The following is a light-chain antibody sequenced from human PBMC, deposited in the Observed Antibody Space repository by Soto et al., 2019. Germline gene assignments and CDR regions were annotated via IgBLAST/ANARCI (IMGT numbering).Light chain of an antibody. J-gene: IGKJ5*01. CDR3: QQYARSTT. V-gene: IGKV3-20*01. CDR2: GAS. CDR1: QSVGGSF. Sequence: EIVLTESPGTLSSSPGVRVTLSCRASQSVGGSFLAWYHQKPGQAPRLLMSGASSRASGIPNRFSGSGSGTDFTLTIRGLEPEDFGIYYCQQYARSTTFGQGTRLEIK.